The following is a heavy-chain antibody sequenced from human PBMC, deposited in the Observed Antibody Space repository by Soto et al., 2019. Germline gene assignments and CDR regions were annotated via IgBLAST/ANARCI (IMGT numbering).Heavy chain of an antibody. V-gene: IGHV1-58*01. Sequence: SVKVSCKASGFSFSDSVVQCVRQTRGHRLEWIGWIVVGSGDTNSAQKFQERVNITRDMSTSTANMEVSSLRSEDTAVYYCAAERLMYGMDVWGQGTTVTVSS. CDR1: GFSFSDSV. J-gene: IGHJ6*02. CDR3: AAERLMYGMDV. D-gene: IGHD3-16*01. CDR2: IVVGSGDT.